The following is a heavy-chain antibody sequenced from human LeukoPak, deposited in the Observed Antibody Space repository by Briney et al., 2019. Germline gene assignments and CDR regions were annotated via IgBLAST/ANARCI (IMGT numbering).Heavy chain of an antibody. CDR1: RFNFSCDV. J-gene: IGHJ4*02. CDR2: SEEDGSSA. V-gene: IGHV3-74*03. Sequence: PGGALRLCFGAHRFNFSCDVRDSGPRTPRKGLGLVSRSEEDGSSAEYADSVKGRFTISRDNAKNTVYLQMSSLRAEDTAVYYCARGWTTSSGRVFWGQGTLVTVSS. D-gene: IGHD6-6*01. CDR3: ARGWTTSSGRVF.